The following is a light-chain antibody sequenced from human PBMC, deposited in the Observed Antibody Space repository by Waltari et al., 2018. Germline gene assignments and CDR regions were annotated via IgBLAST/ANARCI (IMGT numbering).Light chain of an antibody. Sequence: QSALTQPPSASGSPGQSVTISCAGTRNDVGGYNFVSWYQQNPGKATKLMIFEDNQRPSGFPVRFSGSKSGNTASLTVSWLQAEDEADYYCCSYAGSNYFYVFGTGTKVTVL. CDR1: RNDVGGYNF. J-gene: IGLJ1*01. V-gene: IGLV2-8*01. CDR3: CSYAGSNYFYV. CDR2: EDN.